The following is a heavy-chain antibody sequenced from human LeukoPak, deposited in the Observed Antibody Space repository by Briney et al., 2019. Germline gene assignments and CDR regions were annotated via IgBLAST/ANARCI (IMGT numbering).Heavy chain of an antibody. CDR3: ARHPDYDFWSGYPYYMDV. Sequence: SETLSLTCTASGGSISSSSYYWGWIRQPPGKGLEWIGSIYYSGSTYYNPSLKSRVTISVDTSKNQFSLKLSSVTAADTAVYYCARHPDYDFWSGYPYYMDVWGKGTSVTVSS. J-gene: IGHJ6*03. CDR2: IYYSGST. D-gene: IGHD3-3*01. V-gene: IGHV4-39*01. CDR1: GGSISSSSYY.